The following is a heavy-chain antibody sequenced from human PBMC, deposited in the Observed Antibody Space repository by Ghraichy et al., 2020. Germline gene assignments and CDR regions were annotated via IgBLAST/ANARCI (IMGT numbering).Heavy chain of an antibody. V-gene: IGHV1-69*10. D-gene: IGHD2-2*01. Sequence: VKVSCKASGGTFSSYAISWVRQAPGQGLEWMGGIIPIFGIANYAQKFQGRVTITADKSTSTAYMELSSLGSEDTAVYYCARRRYCSSTSCYEPLYYYYGMDVWGQGTTVTVSS. CDR1: GGTFSSYA. J-gene: IGHJ6*02. CDR3: ARRRYCSSTSCYEPLYYYYGMDV. CDR2: IIPIFGIA.